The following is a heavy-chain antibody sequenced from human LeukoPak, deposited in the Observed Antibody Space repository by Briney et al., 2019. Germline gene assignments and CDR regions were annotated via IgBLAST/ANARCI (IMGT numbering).Heavy chain of an antibody. CDR1: GYTFTIYD. J-gene: IGHJ6*02. CDR3: ARPMDV. Sequence: ASVTVSFKASGYTFTIYDMNGVRQARGQGLEGMGWMNPNSGNTGYAQKFQGRVTMTRNTSISTAYMELSSLRSELTAVYYCARPMDVWGQGTTVTVSS. V-gene: IGHV1-8*01. CDR2: MNPNSGNT.